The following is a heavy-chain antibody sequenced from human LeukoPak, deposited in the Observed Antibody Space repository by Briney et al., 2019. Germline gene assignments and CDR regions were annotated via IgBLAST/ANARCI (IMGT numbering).Heavy chain of an antibody. J-gene: IGHJ4*02. CDR3: ATTYYYDSSGYYGDYFDY. Sequence: GGSLRLSCAASGFTFSSYAMSWVRQAPGKGLEWVSAISGSGGSTYYADSVKGRFTISRDNSKNTLYLQMNSLRAEDTAVYYCATTYYYDSSGYYGDYFDYWGQGTLVTVSS. CDR1: GFTFSSYA. CDR2: ISGSGGST. V-gene: IGHV3-23*01. D-gene: IGHD3-22*01.